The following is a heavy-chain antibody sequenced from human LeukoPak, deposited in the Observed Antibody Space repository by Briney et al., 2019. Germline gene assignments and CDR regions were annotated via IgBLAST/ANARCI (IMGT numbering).Heavy chain of an antibody. V-gene: IGHV3-33*01. CDR2: IWYDGSNK. D-gene: IGHD1-7*01. CDR3: ARDEGNWNYGLGAFDI. CDR1: GFTFSSYG. J-gene: IGHJ3*02. Sequence: QPGRSLRLSCAASGFTFSSYGMHWVRQAPGKGLEWVAVIWYDGSNKYYADSVKGRFTISRDNSKNTLYLQMNSLRAEDTAVYYCARDEGNWNYGLGAFDIWGQGTMATVSS.